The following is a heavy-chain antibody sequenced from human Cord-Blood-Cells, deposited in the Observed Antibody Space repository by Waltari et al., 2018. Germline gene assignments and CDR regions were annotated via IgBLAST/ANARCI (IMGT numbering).Heavy chain of an antibody. CDR3: ATELGMDAFDI. CDR2: ISSSSSYI. V-gene: IGHV3-21*01. Sequence: EVQLVESGGGLVKPGGSLRLSCAASGFTFSSYSMNWVRQAPGKGLEWVSSISSSSSYIYYADSVKGRFTISRDNAKNSLYLQMNSLRAEDTAVYYCATELGMDAFDIWGQGTMVTVSS. CDR1: GFTFSSYS. J-gene: IGHJ3*02. D-gene: IGHD7-27*01.